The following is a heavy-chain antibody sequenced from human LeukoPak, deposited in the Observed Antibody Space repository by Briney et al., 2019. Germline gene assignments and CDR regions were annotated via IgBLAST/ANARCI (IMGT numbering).Heavy chain of an antibody. J-gene: IGHJ4*02. CDR1: GGSFSGYY. Sequence: SVTLSLTCAVYGGSFSGYYWRWIRQPPGKGLEWVGHISTSGSTNYNPSLKSRVTKSVDTSKNQYSLNLSSVTVADTAVYYCARVRYSDSSVLTRKRSYYFDYWGQGTLVTVSS. CDR2: ISTSGST. V-gene: IGHV4-59*10. D-gene: IGHD3-22*01. CDR3: ARVRYSDSSVLTRKRSYYFDY.